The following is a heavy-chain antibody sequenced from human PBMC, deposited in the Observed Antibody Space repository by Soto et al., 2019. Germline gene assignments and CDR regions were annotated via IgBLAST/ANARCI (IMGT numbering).Heavy chain of an antibody. CDR1: GYTFTSYG. V-gene: IGHV1-18*01. D-gene: IGHD6-13*01. Sequence: QVQLVQSGAEVKKPGASVKVSCKASGYTFTSYGISWGRQAPGQGLEWMGWISAYNGNKKYAQKFQGRVTMTTDTSTRKAYMERRSLRSDATAVYYCARDLNLGLAAGWGQGTLVTVSS. J-gene: IGHJ4*02. CDR3: ARDLNLGLAAG. CDR2: ISAYNGNK.